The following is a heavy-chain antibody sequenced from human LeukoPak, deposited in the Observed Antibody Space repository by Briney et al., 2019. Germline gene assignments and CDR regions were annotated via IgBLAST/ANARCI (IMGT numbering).Heavy chain of an antibody. CDR1: GFSFSTYS. J-gene: IGHJ4*02. Sequence: PGGSLRLSCAASGFSFSTYSMNWVRQAPGKGLQWVSYISSGSSAIYYTDSVKGRFTITRDDAKNSVYPQMNSLRTEDTAVYYCGTGDPRFDYWGQGILVTVSS. D-gene: IGHD7-27*01. V-gene: IGHV3-48*01. CDR2: ISSGSSAI. CDR3: GTGDPRFDY.